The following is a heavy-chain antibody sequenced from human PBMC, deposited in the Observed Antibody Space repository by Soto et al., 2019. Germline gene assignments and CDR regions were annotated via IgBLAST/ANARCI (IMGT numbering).Heavy chain of an antibody. Sequence: GGSLRLSCSASGLSLSNSVMHWVRQTPGKGLEYVSAIGASGYSTYYADSVKGRFTISRDNSKNTLYLQMSSLRTEDTAVYYCVQDSHRAATFDYWGQGTLVTVSA. V-gene: IGHV3-64D*06. CDR2: IGASGYST. CDR1: GLSLSNSV. J-gene: IGHJ4*02. D-gene: IGHD2-15*01. CDR3: VQDSHRAATFDY.